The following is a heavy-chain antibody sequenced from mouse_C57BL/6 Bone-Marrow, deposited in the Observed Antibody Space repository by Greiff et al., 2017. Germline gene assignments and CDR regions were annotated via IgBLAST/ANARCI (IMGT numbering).Heavy chain of an antibody. V-gene: IGHV1-85*01. J-gene: IGHJ1*03. CDR1: GYTFTSYD. Sequence: QVQLQQSGPELVKPGASVKLSCKASGYTFTSYDINWVKQRPGQGLEWIGWIYPRDGSTKYNEKFKGKATLTVDTSSSTEYMELHSLTSEDSAVYLCAGGADYGSSYIWYFDVWGTGTTVTVSS. CDR2: IYPRDGST. D-gene: IGHD1-1*01. CDR3: AGGADYGSSYIWYFDV.